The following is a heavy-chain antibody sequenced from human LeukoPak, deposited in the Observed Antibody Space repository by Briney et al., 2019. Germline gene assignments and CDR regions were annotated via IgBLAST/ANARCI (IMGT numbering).Heavy chain of an antibody. CDR3: ARVPPLLLWFGEFIDY. V-gene: IGHV1-18*01. CDR2: TSAYNGNT. D-gene: IGHD3-10*01. J-gene: IGHJ4*02. Sequence: ASVKVSRKASGYTFTSYGISWVRQAPGQGLEWMGWTSAYNGNTNYAQKLQGRVTMTTDTSTSTAYMELRSLRSDDTAVYYCARVPPLLLWFGEFIDYWGQGTLVTVSS. CDR1: GYTFTSYG.